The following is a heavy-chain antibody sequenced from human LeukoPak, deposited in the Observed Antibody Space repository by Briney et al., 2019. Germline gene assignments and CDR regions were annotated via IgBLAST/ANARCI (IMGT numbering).Heavy chain of an antibody. CDR2: ISSSGSTI. CDR3: ARLWDGSGINCYYYGMDV. Sequence: GGSLRLSCAASGFTFSDYYMSWIRQAPGKGLEWVSYISSSGSTIYYADSVKGRFTISRDNAKSSLYLQMNSLRAEDTAVHYCARLWDGSGINCYYYGMDVWGQGTTVTVSS. V-gene: IGHV3-11*01. D-gene: IGHD3-10*01. CDR1: GFTFSDYY. J-gene: IGHJ6*02.